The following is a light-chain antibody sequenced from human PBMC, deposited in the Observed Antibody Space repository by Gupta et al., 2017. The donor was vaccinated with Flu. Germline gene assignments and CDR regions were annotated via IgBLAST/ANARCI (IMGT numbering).Light chain of an antibody. CDR1: QSVSNN. J-gene: IGKJ4*01. V-gene: IGKV3-15*01. Sequence: PWGRATRACRASQSVSNNLAWYQQKPGQAPRLLIYDASTTATGIPPRFSGSGSGTEFTLTISSVQSEDFAVYFCQQYDDWPTFGGGTTVGIK. CDR3: QQYDDWPT. CDR2: DAS.